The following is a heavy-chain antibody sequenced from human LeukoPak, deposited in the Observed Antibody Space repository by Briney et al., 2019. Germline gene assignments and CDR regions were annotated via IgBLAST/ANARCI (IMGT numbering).Heavy chain of an antibody. D-gene: IGHD4-17*01. V-gene: IGHV3-30-3*01. CDR1: GFTFSSYA. Sequence: GRSLRLSCAASGFTFSSYAMHWVRQAPGKGLEWVAVISYDGSNKYYADSVKGRFTISRDNSKNTLYLQMNSLRAEDTAVYYCARDSPTVTPWGLLFDYGMDVWGQGTTVTVSS. CDR2: ISYDGSNK. J-gene: IGHJ6*02. CDR3: ARDSPTVTPWGLLFDYGMDV.